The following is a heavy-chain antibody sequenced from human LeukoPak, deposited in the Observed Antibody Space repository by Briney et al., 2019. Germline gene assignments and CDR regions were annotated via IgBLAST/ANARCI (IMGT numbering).Heavy chain of an antibody. J-gene: IGHJ4*02. V-gene: IGHV3-23*01. D-gene: IGHD3-10*01. CDR2: ISGSGGST. Sequence: GGSLRLSCAASGFTFSSYAMSWVRQAPGKGLEWVSAISGSGGSTYYADSVKGRFTISRDNSKNTLYLQMNSLRAEDTAVYYCARDRAMVRGVIAYWGQGTLVTVSS. CDR3: ARDRAMVRGVIAY. CDR1: GFTFSSYA.